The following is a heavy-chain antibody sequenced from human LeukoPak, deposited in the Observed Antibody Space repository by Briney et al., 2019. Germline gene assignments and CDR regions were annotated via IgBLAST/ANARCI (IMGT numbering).Heavy chain of an antibody. CDR2: MSWNSGRI. J-gene: IGHJ4*02. CDR1: GFIFDVYA. Sequence: LSGGSLRLSCAASGFIFDVYAVHWVRQAPGKGLEWVSGMSWNSGRIGYADSVKGRFTISRDNAKTSLYLQMNSLRAEDMALYYCATSRDYVWGSYRQSPFDYWGQGTLVTVSS. V-gene: IGHV3-9*03. CDR3: ATSRDYVWGSYRQSPFDY. D-gene: IGHD3-16*02.